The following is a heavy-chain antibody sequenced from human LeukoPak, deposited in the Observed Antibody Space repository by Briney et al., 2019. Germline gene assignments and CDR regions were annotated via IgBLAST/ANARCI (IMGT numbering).Heavy chain of an antibody. V-gene: IGHV3-48*04. CDR1: GFTFSSYS. Sequence: GGSLRLSCAASGFTFSSYSMNWVRQAPGKGLEWVSYISSSGSMISDADSVKGRFTISRDNAKKSLYLQMNSLRAEDTAVYYCARDEYIHGDLTNFDPWGQGTLVIVSS. CDR2: ISSSGSMI. D-gene: IGHD4-17*01. CDR3: ARDEYIHGDLTNFDP. J-gene: IGHJ5*02.